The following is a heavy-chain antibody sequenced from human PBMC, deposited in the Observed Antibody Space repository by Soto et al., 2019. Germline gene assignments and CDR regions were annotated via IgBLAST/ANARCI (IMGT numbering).Heavy chain of an antibody. CDR3: ARSSVRGWSY. CDR2: ITHSGST. Sequence: SETLSLTCAVYGGSCSGYYWTWIRQPPGKGLEWIGEITHSGSTNYNPSLKSRVTISVDTSKNQFSLNLNSVTAADTAVYYCARSSVRGWSYWGQGTLATVSS. V-gene: IGHV4-34*01. D-gene: IGHD3-10*02. J-gene: IGHJ4*02. CDR1: GGSCSGYY.